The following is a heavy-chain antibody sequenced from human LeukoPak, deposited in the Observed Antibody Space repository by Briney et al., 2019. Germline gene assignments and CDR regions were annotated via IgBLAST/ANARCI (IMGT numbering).Heavy chain of an antibody. D-gene: IGHD6-6*01. CDR2: IIPILGIA. Sequence: SVKVSCKASGGTFSSYTISWVRQAPGQGLEWMGRIIPILGIANYAQKFQGRVTITADKSTSTAYMELSSLRSEDTAVYYCARSSPDSESIATPYYFDYWGQGTLVTVAS. J-gene: IGHJ4*02. CDR3: ARSSPDSESIATPYYFDY. CDR1: GGTFSSYT. V-gene: IGHV1-69*02.